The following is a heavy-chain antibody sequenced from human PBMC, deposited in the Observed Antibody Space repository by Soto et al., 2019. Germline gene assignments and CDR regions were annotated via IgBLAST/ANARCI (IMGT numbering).Heavy chain of an antibody. V-gene: IGHV3-30*18. CDR2: ISYDGSNK. CDR1: GFTFSSYG. J-gene: IGHJ3*02. Sequence: GGSLRLSCAASGFTFSSYGMHWVRQAPGKGLEWVAVISYDGSNKYYADSVKGRFTISRDNSKNTLYLQMNSLRAEDTAVYYCAKDAGGYCSSTSCYYSAFDIWGQGTMVTVSS. D-gene: IGHD2-2*01. CDR3: AKDAGGYCSSTSCYYSAFDI.